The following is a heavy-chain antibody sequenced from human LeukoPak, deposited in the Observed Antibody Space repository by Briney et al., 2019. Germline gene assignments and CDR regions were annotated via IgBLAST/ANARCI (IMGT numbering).Heavy chain of an antibody. J-gene: IGHJ4*02. CDR2: IYPGDSDT. Sequence: GESLKISCKGSGYSFTNYWIGWVRQLPGKGLEWMGIIYPGDSDTRYSPSFQGQVTISVDKSISTAFLQWSSLKASDTAMYYCARLGSQMFIDYWGQGTLVTVSS. CDR3: ARLGSQMFIDY. D-gene: IGHD1-26*01. CDR1: GYSFTNYW. V-gene: IGHV5-51*01.